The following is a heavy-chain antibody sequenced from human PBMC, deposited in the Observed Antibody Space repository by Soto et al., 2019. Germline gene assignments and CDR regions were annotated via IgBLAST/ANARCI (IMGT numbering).Heavy chain of an antibody. J-gene: IGHJ4*02. CDR3: ASQSSCKYYRSIDD. V-gene: IGHV5-51*01. CDR1: GYSFTSYW. D-gene: IGHD2-15*01. Sequence: PGESLKISCKGSGYSFTSYWIGWVRQIPGKGLEWMGLIYPGDSDTRYSPSFQGQVTISADKSISTAYLQWSSLQASDTAMYYCASQSSCKYYRSIDDWGQGTLVTVSS. CDR2: IYPGDSDT.